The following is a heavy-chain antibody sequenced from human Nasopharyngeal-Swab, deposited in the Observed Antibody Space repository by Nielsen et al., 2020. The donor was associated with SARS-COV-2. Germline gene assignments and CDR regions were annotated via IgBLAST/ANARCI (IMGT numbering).Heavy chain of an antibody. D-gene: IGHD6-19*01. CDR2: ISYDGSNK. V-gene: IGHV3-30*14. J-gene: IGHJ6*02. CDR1: GFTFSSYA. Sequence: GESLKISCAASGFTFSSYAMHWVRQAPGKGLEWVAVISYDGSNKYYADSVKGRFTISRDNSKNTLYLQMNSLRAEDTAVYYCARDKIAVAENVYYYYYGMDVWGQGTTVTVSS. CDR3: ARDKIAVAENVYYYYYGMDV.